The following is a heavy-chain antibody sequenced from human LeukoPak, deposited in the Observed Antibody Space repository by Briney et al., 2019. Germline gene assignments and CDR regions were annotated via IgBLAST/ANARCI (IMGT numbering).Heavy chain of an antibody. CDR3: ARDQGTSYWYFDL. Sequence: ASVKVSCKGSGGSFISYGISWVGQAPAQGREGVGRIIPILGIANYAQKFQGRVTITADKSSSTAYMELSSLRSEDTAVYYCARDQGTSYWYFDLWGRGTLVTVSS. J-gene: IGHJ2*01. CDR1: GGSFISYG. V-gene: IGHV1-69*04. CDR2: IIPILGIA.